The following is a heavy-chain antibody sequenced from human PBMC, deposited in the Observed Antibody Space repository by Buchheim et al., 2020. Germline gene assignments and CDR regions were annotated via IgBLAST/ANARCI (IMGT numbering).Heavy chain of an antibody. CDR1: GFTFSSYA. J-gene: IGHJ6*02. D-gene: IGHD3-10*01. CDR3: ARDRGWFDGMDV. CDR2: ISYDGSNK. V-gene: IGHV3-30*04. Sequence: QVQLVESGGGVVQPGRSLRLSCAASGFTFSSYAMHWVRQAPGKGLEWVAVISYDGSNKYYADSVKGRFTISRDNFKNTLYLQMNSLRAEDTAVYYCARDRGWFDGMDVWGQGTT.